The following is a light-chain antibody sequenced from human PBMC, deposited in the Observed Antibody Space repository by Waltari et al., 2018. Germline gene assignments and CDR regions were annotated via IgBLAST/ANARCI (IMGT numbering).Light chain of an antibody. CDR2: GKN. Sequence: SSELTQDPAVSVALGQTVRITCHGDILRTFYANWCRHKPGQAPELVIYGKNNRPSGIPDRFSASSSGTTTSLTITGAQAEDEADYYCSSRDISGDVVFGGGTELTVL. CDR3: SSRDISGDVV. V-gene: IGLV3-19*01. J-gene: IGLJ2*01. CDR1: ILRTFY.